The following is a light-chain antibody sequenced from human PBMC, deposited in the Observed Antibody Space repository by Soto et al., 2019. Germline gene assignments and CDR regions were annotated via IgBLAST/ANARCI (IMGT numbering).Light chain of an antibody. V-gene: IGLV2-14*01. CDR1: SSVVGGYKY. CDR2: GVT. Sequence: QSVLTQPASVSGSPGQSITISCAGSSSVVGGYKYVSWYQQLPGNAPKLIIYGVTIRPSGVSNRFSGSKSGNTASLTISGLQAEDEADYYCSSYSVSSISYVFGTGTKVTVL. CDR3: SSYSVSSISYV. J-gene: IGLJ1*01.